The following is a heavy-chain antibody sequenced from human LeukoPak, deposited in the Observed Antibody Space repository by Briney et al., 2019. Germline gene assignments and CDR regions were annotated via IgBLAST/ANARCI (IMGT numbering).Heavy chain of an antibody. CDR3: AKDLDCSSTSCPSEYFQH. D-gene: IGHD2-2*01. CDR1: GFTFSSYG. J-gene: IGHJ1*01. V-gene: IGHV3-30*02. Sequence: PGRSLRLSCAASGFTFSSYGMHWVRQAPGKGLEWVAFIRYDGSNKYYADSVKGRFTISRDNSKNTLYLQMNSLRAEDTAVYYCAKDLDCSSTSCPSEYFQHWGQGTLVTVSS. CDR2: IRYDGSNK.